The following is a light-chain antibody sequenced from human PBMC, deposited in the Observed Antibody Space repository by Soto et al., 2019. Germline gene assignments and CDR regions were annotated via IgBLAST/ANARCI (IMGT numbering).Light chain of an antibody. CDR1: QTINNNY. J-gene: IGKJ4*01. Sequence: EIVLTQSPGTLSLSPGERATLSCRANQTINNNYFAWYQQKHGQAPRLLLYGASSRATAIHVRISGSGSGTDFTLTITRLEPEDFAAYYCHQYGSSVLTFGGGTTVEVK. CDR2: GAS. V-gene: IGKV3-20*01. CDR3: HQYGSSVLT.